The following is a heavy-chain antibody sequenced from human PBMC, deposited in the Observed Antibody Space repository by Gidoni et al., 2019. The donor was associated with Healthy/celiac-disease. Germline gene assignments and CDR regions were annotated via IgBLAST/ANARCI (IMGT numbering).Heavy chain of an antibody. CDR2: IYYSGST. J-gene: IGHJ6*03. D-gene: IGHD3-3*01. CDR1: GGSVSSGRSY. CDR3: ARGPDFWSGYNYYYYMDV. Sequence: QVQLQESGPGLVKPSGTLSLTCTVSGGSVSSGRSYWGWIRQPPGKGLEWIGYIYYSGSTNYNPSLKSRVTISVDTSKNQFSLKLSSVTAADTAVYYCARGPDFWSGYNYYYYMDVWGKGTTVTVSS. V-gene: IGHV4-61*01.